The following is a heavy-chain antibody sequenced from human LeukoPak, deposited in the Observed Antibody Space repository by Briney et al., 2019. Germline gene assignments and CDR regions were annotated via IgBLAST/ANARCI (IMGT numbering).Heavy chain of an antibody. Sequence: GSSVKVSCKASGGTFSSYAISWVRQAPGQGLEWMGGIIPIFGTANYARKFQGRVTITADESTSTAYMELSSLRSEDTAVYYCARGWHLNSNYFDYWGQGTLVTVSS. CDR3: ARGWHLNSNYFDY. D-gene: IGHD5-18*01. J-gene: IGHJ4*02. CDR1: GGTFSSYA. CDR2: IIPIFGTA. V-gene: IGHV1-69*01.